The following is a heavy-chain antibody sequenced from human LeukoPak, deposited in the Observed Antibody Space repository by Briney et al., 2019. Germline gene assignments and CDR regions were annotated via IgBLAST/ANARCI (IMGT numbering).Heavy chain of an antibody. Sequence: PSETLSLTCTVSGDSVSSDNWWSWVRQPPGKRLEWLGEIHHGGTTTYNPSFKSRVTISVDKSRNQYSLKLSSVTVADTAVYYCGSNGYYSLDYWGRGTLVTVSS. CDR3: GSNGYYSLDY. V-gene: IGHV4-4*02. J-gene: IGHJ4*02. D-gene: IGHD3-3*01. CDR1: GDSVSSDNW. CDR2: IHHGGTT.